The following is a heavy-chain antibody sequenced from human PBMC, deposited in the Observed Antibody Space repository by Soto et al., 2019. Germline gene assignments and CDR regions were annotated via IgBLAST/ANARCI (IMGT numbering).Heavy chain of an antibody. Sequence: PGGSLRLSCAASGFMFTNFWMTWVRQAPGKGREWVANINQDGSDANYADSVRGRFTISRDNAKDSVFLQMNGLRADDTAVYYCATDVGWFRIQLFYFDFWGQGTQVTVSS. CDR2: INQDGSDA. D-gene: IGHD5-18*01. CDR3: ATDVGWFRIQLFYFDF. J-gene: IGHJ4*02. CDR1: GFMFTNFW. V-gene: IGHV3-7*01.